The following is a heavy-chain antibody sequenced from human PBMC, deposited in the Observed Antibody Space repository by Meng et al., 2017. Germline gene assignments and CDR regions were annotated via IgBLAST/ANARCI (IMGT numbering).Heavy chain of an antibody. CDR1: GYTFPDYW. V-gene: IGHV1-2*06. CDR2: INPKSGDT. J-gene: IGHJ4*02. Sequence: RGQAGAEVKKPGASVKVSCKASGYTFPDYWLNWVRRAPGQGLEWMGRINPKSGDTHYAQRFQGRVTMTGDTSISTAYMELSGLRSDDTAMYYCARDEDISAAGKLFGDYWGQGTLVTVFS. D-gene: IGHD6-13*01. CDR3: ARDEDISAAGKLFGDY.